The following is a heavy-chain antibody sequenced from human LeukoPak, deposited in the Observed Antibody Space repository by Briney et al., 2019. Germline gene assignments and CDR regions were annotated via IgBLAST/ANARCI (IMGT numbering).Heavy chain of an antibody. CDR1: GYTFTSYA. CDR2: INAGNGNT. J-gene: IGHJ6*02. V-gene: IGHV1-3*01. Sequence: GASVKVSCKASGYTFTSYAMHWVRQAPGQRLEWMGWINAGNGNTKYSQKFQGRVTITRDTSASTAYMELSSLRSEDTAVYYCASGIAAAGTLYYYGMDVWGQGTTVTVSS. D-gene: IGHD6-13*01. CDR3: ASGIAAAGTLYYYGMDV.